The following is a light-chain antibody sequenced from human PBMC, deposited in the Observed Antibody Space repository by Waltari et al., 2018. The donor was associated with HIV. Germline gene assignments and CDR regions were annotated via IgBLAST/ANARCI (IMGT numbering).Light chain of an antibody. CDR2: DVS. J-gene: IGLJ1*01. V-gene: IGLV2-11*01. Sequence: QSALTQPHSVSGSPGQSLTISSTGTSSSVDTFVSWYHHHPGKAPKVIIYDVSKRPSGVPDRFSGSKSGNTAFLTISGLQAEDEADYHCCSHAGNLIFAFGTGTKVTVL. CDR1: SSSVDTF. CDR3: CSHAGNLIFA.